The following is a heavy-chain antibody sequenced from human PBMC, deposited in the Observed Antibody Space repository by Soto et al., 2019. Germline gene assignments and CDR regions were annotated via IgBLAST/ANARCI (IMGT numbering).Heavy chain of an antibody. V-gene: IGHV3-15*01. CDR2: IKSKTDGGTT. CDR3: TSLYYGH. CDR1: EFTFTYAW. Sequence: EVQLVESGGDLVKPGGSLRLSCAASEFTFTYAWMSWVPQAPGKGLEWVGRIKSKTDGGTTDYAAPVKGRFTISRDESQNTLYLQMNSLKTEDTAVYYCTSLYYGHWGQGTLVTVSS. J-gene: IGHJ4*02. D-gene: IGHD3-16*02.